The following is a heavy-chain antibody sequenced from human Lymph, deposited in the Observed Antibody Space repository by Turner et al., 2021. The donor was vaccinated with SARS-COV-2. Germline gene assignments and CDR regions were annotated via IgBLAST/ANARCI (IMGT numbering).Heavy chain of an antibody. CDR2: ISGSGGST. CDR3: ANLYSSSAAGDP. D-gene: IGHD6-6*01. J-gene: IGHJ5*02. V-gene: IGHV3-23*01. CDR1: GFTFSSYG. Sequence: EVQLLESGGGLVQPGGSLRLSCSASGFTFSSYGMSWVRQAPGKGLEWVSAISGSGGSTYYADSVKGRFTISRDNSKNTLYLQMNSLRAEDTAVYYCANLYSSSAAGDPWGQGTLVTVSS.